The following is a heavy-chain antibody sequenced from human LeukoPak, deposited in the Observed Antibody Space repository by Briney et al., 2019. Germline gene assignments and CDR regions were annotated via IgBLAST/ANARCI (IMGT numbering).Heavy chain of an antibody. CDR3: TTDPDIVATRLFDY. CDR2: IKSKTDGGTT. Sequence: PGGSLRLSCAASGFTFRNAWMSWVRQAPGRGLEWVGRIKSKTDGGTTDYAAPVKGRFTISRDDSKNTLYLQMNSLKTEDTAVYYCTTDPDIVATRLFDYWGQGTLVTVSS. D-gene: IGHD5-12*01. CDR1: GFTFRNAW. J-gene: IGHJ4*02. V-gene: IGHV3-15*01.